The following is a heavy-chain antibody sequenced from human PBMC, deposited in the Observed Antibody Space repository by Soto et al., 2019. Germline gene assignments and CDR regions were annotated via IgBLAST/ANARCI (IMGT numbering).Heavy chain of an antibody. CDR1: RGTFTSYA. V-gene: IGHV3-23*01. CDR3: AKDVEGGSLFRGAFDY. Sequence: GGSLRRSCVASRGTFTSYAMSWVRQAPGKGLEWVAAISASGGATIHADSVKGRLTISRDNSKNTLYLQMNSLRAEDTAVYYCAKDVEGGSLFRGAFDYWGQGTQVTVSS. CDR2: ISASGGAT. J-gene: IGHJ4*02. D-gene: IGHD1-26*01.